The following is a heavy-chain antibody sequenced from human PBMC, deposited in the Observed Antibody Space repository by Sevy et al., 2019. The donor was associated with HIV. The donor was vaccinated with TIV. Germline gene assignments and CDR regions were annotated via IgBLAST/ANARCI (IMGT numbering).Heavy chain of an antibody. D-gene: IGHD1-26*01. Sequence: GGSLRLSCAASGFTFSSYDMRWVRQAPGKGLEWVSAISGGSGGTTYYADSVKGRFTISRDNSKNTLYLQMNTLRAEDTAVYYCAKPRESSSYYMDVWGKGTTVTVSS. J-gene: IGHJ6*03. CDR2: ISGGSGGTT. V-gene: IGHV3-23*01. CDR1: GFTFSSYD. CDR3: AKPRESSSYYMDV.